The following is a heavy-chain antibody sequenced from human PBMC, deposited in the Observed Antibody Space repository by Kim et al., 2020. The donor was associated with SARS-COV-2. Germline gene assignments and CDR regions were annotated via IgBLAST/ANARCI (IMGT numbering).Heavy chain of an antibody. CDR3: ARPSIAVARSAFDI. Sequence: ADSVKGRFTIPRDNAKNTLYLQMNSLRAEYTAVYYCARPSIAVARSAFDIWGQGTMFTVSS. J-gene: IGHJ3*02. V-gene: IGHV3-66*04. D-gene: IGHD6-19*01.